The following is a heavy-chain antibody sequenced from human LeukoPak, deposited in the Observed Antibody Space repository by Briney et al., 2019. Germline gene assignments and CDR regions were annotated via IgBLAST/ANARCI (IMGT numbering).Heavy chain of an antibody. D-gene: IGHD3-10*01. CDR2: IYYSGST. J-gene: IGHJ4*02. CDR3: ARHGDLYYFDY. CDR1: GGSISSSSYY. Sequence: ASETLFLTCTVSGGSISSSSYYWGWIRQPPGKGLEWIGSIYYSGSTYYNPSLKSRVTISVDTSKNQFSLKLSSVTAADTAVYYCARHGDLYYFDYWGQGTLVTVSS. V-gene: IGHV4-39*01.